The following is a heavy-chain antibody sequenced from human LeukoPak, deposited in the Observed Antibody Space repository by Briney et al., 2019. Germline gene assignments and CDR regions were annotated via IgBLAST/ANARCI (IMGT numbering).Heavy chain of an antibody. CDR2: ISSSSSYI. V-gene: IGHV3-21*04. Sequence: GGSLRLSCAASGFTFSSYSMNWVRQAPGKGLEWVSSISSSSSYIYYADSVKGRFTISRDNSKNTLYLQMNSLRAEDTAVYYCARRAGGYSHPYDYWGQGILVTVSS. J-gene: IGHJ4*02. CDR1: GFTFSSYS. CDR3: ARRAGGYSHPYDY. D-gene: IGHD4-23*01.